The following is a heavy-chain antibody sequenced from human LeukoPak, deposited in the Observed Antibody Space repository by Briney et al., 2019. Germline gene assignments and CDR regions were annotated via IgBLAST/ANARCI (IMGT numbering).Heavy chain of an antibody. Sequence: PGGSPRLSCAASGFTLSSYVMNWVRQAPGKGLEWVSAISDTGGSTYYADSVRGRFTISRDNSKNTLYLQMNSLRAEDTAVYYCAKGSSGWDFDYWGQGTLVTVSS. CDR3: AKGSSGWDFDY. V-gene: IGHV3-23*01. CDR2: ISDTGGST. J-gene: IGHJ4*02. CDR1: GFTLSSYV. D-gene: IGHD6-19*01.